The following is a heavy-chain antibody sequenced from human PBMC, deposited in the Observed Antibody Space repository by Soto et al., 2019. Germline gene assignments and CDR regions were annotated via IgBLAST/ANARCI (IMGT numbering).Heavy chain of an antibody. V-gene: IGHV3-30*18. D-gene: IGHD3-10*01. J-gene: IGHJ5*02. CDR3: AKDRGVRGVNPEGFDP. CDR1: GFSFDAYG. Sequence: QEQLVESGGGVVQPGRSLRLSCAASGFSFDAYGMHWVRQAPGKGLEWVAVISYDGNSKYYADSVKGRFSISRDNSRNTLFLQMNSLRPEDTAVYYCAKDRGVRGVNPEGFDPWGQGTLVTVSS. CDR2: ISYDGNSK.